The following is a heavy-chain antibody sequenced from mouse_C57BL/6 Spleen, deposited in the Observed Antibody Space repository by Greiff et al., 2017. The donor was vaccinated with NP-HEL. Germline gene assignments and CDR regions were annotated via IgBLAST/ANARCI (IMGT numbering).Heavy chain of an antibody. J-gene: IGHJ4*01. CDR3: ASYYGKGYAMDY. Sequence: QVQLQQSGAELVRPGASVKLSCKASGYTFTDYYINWVKQRPGQGLEWIARIYPGSGNTYYNEKFKGKATLTAEKSSSTAYMQLSSLTSEDSAVYFCASYYGKGYAMDYWGQGTSVTVSS. V-gene: IGHV1-76*01. CDR1: GYTFTDYY. CDR2: IYPGSGNT. D-gene: IGHD1-1*01.